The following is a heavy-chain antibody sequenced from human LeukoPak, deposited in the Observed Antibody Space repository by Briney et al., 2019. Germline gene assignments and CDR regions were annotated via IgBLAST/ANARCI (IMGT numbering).Heavy chain of an antibody. CDR2: INWNGGST. CDR1: GFTFDYYG. Sequence: PGGSLRLSCAASGFTFDYYGMSWVRQAPGKGLEWVSGINWNGGSTGYADSVKGRFTTSRDNAKNSLYLQMNSLRAEDTALYYCAREVSGSYSPYFDYWGQGTLVTVSS. V-gene: IGHV3-20*04. D-gene: IGHD3-10*01. J-gene: IGHJ4*02. CDR3: AREVSGSYSPYFDY.